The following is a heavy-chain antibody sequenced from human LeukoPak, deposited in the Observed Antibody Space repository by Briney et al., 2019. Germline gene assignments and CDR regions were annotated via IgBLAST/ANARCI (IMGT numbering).Heavy chain of an antibody. J-gene: IGHJ5*02. CDR2: ISGSGGSR. CDR3: AKDRYYYGSGPSSWSWFDP. V-gene: IGHV3-23*01. Sequence: TGGSLRLSCAASGFTFSSYAMTWVRQAPGKGLEWVSAISGSGGSRYYADSVQGRFTISRDNSKNTLYLQMNSLRVEDTAVYYCAKDRYYYGSGPSSWSWFDPWGQGTLVTVSS. CDR1: GFTFSSYA. D-gene: IGHD3-10*01.